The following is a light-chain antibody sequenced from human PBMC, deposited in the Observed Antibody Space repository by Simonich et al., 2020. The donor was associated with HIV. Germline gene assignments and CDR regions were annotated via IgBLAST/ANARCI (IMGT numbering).Light chain of an antibody. CDR1: QSVSSY. V-gene: IGKV3-11*01. CDR3: QQRSNWPLT. J-gene: IGKJ4*01. CDR2: DAS. Sequence: EIVLTQSPATLSLSPGERATLSCRASQSVSSYLAWYQQKPGQAPGILIYDASKRATGTPASFSGSGSGTDFTLTISSLEPEDFAVYYCQQRSNWPLTFGGGTKVEIK.